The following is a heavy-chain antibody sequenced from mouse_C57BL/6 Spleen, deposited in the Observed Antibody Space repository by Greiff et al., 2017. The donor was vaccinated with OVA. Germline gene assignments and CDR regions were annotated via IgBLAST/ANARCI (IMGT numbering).Heavy chain of an antibody. Sequence: EVKVEESGGGLVQPGGSMKLSCVASGFTFSNYWMNWVRQSPEKGLEWVAQIRLKSDNYATHYAVSGKGRFTISRDDSKSRVYLQSNNLRAEDTGIYYCTIFVSYAMDYWGQGTSVTVSS. CDR2: IRLKSDNYAT. CDR3: TIFVSYAMDY. J-gene: IGHJ4*01. CDR1: GFTFSNYW. V-gene: IGHV6-3*01.